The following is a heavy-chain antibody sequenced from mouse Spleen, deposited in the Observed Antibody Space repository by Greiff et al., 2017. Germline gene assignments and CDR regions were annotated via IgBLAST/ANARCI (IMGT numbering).Heavy chain of an antibody. Sequence: VQLQESGAELARPGASVKMSCKASGYTFTSYTMHWVKQRPGQGLEWIGYINPSSGYTKYNQKFKDKASLTADKSSSTAYMQLSSLTSEDSAVYYCARYEGGYYVEAMDYWGQGTSVTVSS. D-gene: IGHD2-3*01. J-gene: IGHJ4*01. CDR3: ARYEGGYYVEAMDY. V-gene: IGHV1-4*01. CDR2: INPSSGYT. CDR1: GYTFTSYT.